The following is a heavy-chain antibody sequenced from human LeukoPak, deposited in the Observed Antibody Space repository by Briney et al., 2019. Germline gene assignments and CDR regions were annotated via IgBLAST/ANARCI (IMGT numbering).Heavy chain of an antibody. CDR3: ARAARFLEWFLYFDY. V-gene: IGHV1-2*02. CDR2: INPNSGGT. D-gene: IGHD3-3*01. Sequence: ASVKVSCKASGYTFTGYYMHWVRQAPGQGLEWMGWINPNSGGTNYAQKFQGRVTMTRDTSISTAYMELSRLRSDDTAVYYCARAARFLEWFLYFDYWGQGTLVTVSS. CDR1: GYTFTGYY. J-gene: IGHJ4*02.